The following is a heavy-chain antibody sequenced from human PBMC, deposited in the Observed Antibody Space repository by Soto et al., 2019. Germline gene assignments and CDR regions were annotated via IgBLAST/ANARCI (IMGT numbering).Heavy chain of an antibody. CDR2: IYYSGST. CDR3: ARGRSYYYDSSGYYPFDY. J-gene: IGHJ4*02. D-gene: IGHD3-22*01. Sequence: QVQLQESGPGLVKPSQTLSLTCTVSGGSISSGDYYWSWIRQPPGKGLEWIGYIYYSGSTYYNPSLKSRVTISVDTSKNQCSLKLSSVTAADTAVYYCARGRSYYYDSSGYYPFDYWGQGTLVTVSS. V-gene: IGHV4-30-4*01. CDR1: GGSISSGDYY.